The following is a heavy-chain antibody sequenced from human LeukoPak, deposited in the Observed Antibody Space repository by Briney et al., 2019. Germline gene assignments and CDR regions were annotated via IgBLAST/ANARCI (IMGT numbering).Heavy chain of an antibody. V-gene: IGHV1-8*02. J-gene: IGHJ6*02. CDR3: ARVADPDSSGYPAPMDV. Sequence: ASVKVSCKASGGTFSSYAISWVRQAPGQGLEWMGWMNPNSGNTGYAQKFQGRVTMTRNTSRSTAYMELSSLRSEDTAVYYCARVADPDSSGYPAPMDVWGQGTTVTVSS. CDR2: MNPNSGNT. D-gene: IGHD3-22*01. CDR1: GGTFSSYA.